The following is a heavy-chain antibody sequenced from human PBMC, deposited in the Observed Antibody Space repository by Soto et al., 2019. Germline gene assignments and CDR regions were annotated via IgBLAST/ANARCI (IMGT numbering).Heavy chain of an antibody. CDR1: GGSISTVGHY. CDR3: ARATGTLRSRNCDY. J-gene: IGHJ4*02. CDR2: IYHTGST. D-gene: IGHD1-1*01. Sequence: SETLSLTCSVSGGSISTVGHYWTWSRQPPGKGLEWIGSIYHTGSTYYSKSLRSRLTMSVDTSKSQFSLRLSSVTAADTAVYYCARATGTLRSRNCDYWGQGSLVTVSS. V-gene: IGHV4-31*03.